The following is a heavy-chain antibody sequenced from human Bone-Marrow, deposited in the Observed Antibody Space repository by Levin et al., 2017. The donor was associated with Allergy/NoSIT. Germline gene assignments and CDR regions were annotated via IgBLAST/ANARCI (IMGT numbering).Heavy chain of an antibody. CDR3: AGRGAAVGRHFDF. V-gene: IGHV5-51*01. CDR2: VYGGDSDA. Sequence: GGSLRLSCKASGYRFSTYWIGWVRQMPGKGLDWIGVVYGGDSDARYSPSFQGQVTISADKSINTASFQWSSLKASDTAIYYCAGRGAAVGRHFDFWGQGTLVTVSS. J-gene: IGHJ4*02. CDR1: GYRFSTYW. D-gene: IGHD6-13*01.